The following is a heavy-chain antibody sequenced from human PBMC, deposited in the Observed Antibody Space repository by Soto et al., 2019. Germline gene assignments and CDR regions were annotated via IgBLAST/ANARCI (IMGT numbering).Heavy chain of an antibody. J-gene: IGHJ5*02. D-gene: IGHD5-18*01. V-gene: IGHV4-59*01. Sequence: TSETLSLTCTVSGGSISSYYWSWIRPPPGKGLEWIGYIYYSGSTNYNPSLKSRVTISVDTSKNQFSLKLSSVTAADTAVYYCARRYSYGYEWFDPWGQGTLVTVSS. CDR1: GGSISSYY. CDR2: IYYSGST. CDR3: ARRYSYGYEWFDP.